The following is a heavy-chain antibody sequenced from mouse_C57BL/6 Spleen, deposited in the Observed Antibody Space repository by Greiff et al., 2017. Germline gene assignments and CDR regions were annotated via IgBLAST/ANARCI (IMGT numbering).Heavy chain of an antibody. CDR2: IYPGDGDT. CDR1: GYAFSSYW. D-gene: IGHD1-1*01. V-gene: IGHV1-80*01. Sequence: QVQLQQSGAELVKPGASVKISCKASGYAFSSYWMNWVKQRPGKGLEWIGQIYPGDGDTNYNGKFKGKATLTADKSSSTAYMQLSSLTSEDSAVYFCARSTNYYGSSPYWYFDVWGTGTTVTVSS. J-gene: IGHJ1*03. CDR3: ARSTNYYGSSPYWYFDV.